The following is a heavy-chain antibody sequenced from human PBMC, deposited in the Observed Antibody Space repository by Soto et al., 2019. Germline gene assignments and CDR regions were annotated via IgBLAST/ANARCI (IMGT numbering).Heavy chain of an antibody. D-gene: IGHD2-2*01. V-gene: IGHV1-18*01. CDR3: ARDLTIVPATHPRLENYGMDV. Sequence: GASVKGSCKASGYAFTSYGISWVRRAPGQGLEWMGWISPYNGHTQFVQRFQGRVSMTTDTSTKTAYMELRNLRSDDTAHYYCARDLTIVPATHPRLENYGMDVWGQGTTVTVSS. J-gene: IGHJ6*02. CDR2: ISPYNGHT. CDR1: GYAFTSYG.